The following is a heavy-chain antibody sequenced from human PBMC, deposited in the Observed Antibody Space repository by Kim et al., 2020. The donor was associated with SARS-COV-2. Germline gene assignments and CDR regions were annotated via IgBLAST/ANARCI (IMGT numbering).Heavy chain of an antibody. CDR3: ARHGGYNWNFGYYYYGMDV. V-gene: IGHV5-51*01. CDR2: IYPGDSDT. CDR1: GYSFTSYW. D-gene: IGHD1-7*01. J-gene: IGHJ6*02. Sequence: GESLKISCKGSGYSFTSYWIGWVRQMPGKGLEWMGIIYPGDSDTRYSPSFQGQVTISADKSISTAYLQWSSLKASDTAMYYCARHGGYNWNFGYYYYGMDVWGQGTTVTVSS.